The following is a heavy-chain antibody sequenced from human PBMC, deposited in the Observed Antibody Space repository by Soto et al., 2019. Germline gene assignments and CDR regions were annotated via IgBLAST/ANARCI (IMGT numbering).Heavy chain of an antibody. Sequence: QVQLVESGGGVVQPGRSLRLSCAASGFTFSSYGMHWVRQAPGKGLEWVAFISYDGSNKYYADSVKGRFTISRDNSKNTLYLQMNSLRAEDTAVYYCARVVPAAMYYYYGMDVWGQGTTVNVSS. J-gene: IGHJ6*02. V-gene: IGHV3-30*03. CDR2: ISYDGSNK. CDR3: ARVVPAAMYYYYGMDV. CDR1: GFTFSSYG. D-gene: IGHD2-2*01.